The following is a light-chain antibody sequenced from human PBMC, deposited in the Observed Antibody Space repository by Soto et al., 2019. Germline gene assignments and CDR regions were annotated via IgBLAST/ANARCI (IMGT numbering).Light chain of an antibody. J-gene: IGKJ4*01. CDR3: QQGYSTHST. CDR2: AAS. CDR1: QSISSY. Sequence: DIQMTQSPSSLSASVGDRVTITCRASQSISSYLNWYQQKPGKAPKLLIYAASSLQSGVPSRFSGSGSGTDFTLIISSLQPEDFATYYCQQGYSTHSTFGGGTKMEIK. V-gene: IGKV1-39*01.